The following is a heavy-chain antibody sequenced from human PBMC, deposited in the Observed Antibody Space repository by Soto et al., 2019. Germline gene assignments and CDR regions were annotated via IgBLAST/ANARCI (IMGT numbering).Heavy chain of an antibody. V-gene: IGHV1-69*13. CDR2: IIPIFGTA. Sequence: SVKVSCKASGGTFSSYAISWVRQAPGQGLEWMGGIIPIFGTANYAQKFQGRVTITADESTSTAYMELSSLRSEDTAVYYCARGCSGGSCYFSFNFDYWGQGTLVTVSS. CDR1: GGTFSSYA. J-gene: IGHJ4*02. CDR3: ARGCSGGSCYFSFNFDY. D-gene: IGHD2-15*01.